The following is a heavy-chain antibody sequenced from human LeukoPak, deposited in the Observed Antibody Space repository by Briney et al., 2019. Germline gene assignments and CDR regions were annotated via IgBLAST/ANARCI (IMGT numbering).Heavy chain of an antibody. CDR3: ARGLFMIVVFHPLPFDP. V-gene: IGHV4-34*01. Sequence: SETLSLTCAVYGGSFCGYYWSWIRHPPGKGREWIGEINHSGSTNYNPSLKSRVTISVDTSKNQFPLKLSSVTAADTAVYYCARGLFMIVVFHPLPFDPWGQGTLVTVSS. D-gene: IGHD3-22*01. J-gene: IGHJ5*02. CDR2: INHSGST. CDR1: GGSFCGYY.